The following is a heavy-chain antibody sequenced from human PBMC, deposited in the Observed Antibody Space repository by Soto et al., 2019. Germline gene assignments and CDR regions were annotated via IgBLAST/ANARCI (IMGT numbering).Heavy chain of an antibody. Sequence: GGSLRLSCAASGFTFSSYAMHWVRQAPGKGLEWVAVISYDGSNKYYADSVKGRFTISRDNSKNTLYLQMNSLRAEDTAVYYCARAPYGSGSYFDYWGQGTLVTVSS. CDR3: ARAPYGSGSYFDY. CDR1: GFTFSSYA. V-gene: IGHV3-30-3*01. J-gene: IGHJ4*02. D-gene: IGHD3-10*01. CDR2: ISYDGSNK.